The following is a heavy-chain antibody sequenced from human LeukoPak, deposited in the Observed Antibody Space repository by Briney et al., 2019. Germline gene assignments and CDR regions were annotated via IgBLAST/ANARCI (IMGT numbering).Heavy chain of an antibody. J-gene: IGHJ4*02. D-gene: IGHD3-22*01. CDR3: AKERIYYDSSGYYDY. V-gene: IGHV3-43*02. CDR1: GFTFDDYA. Sequence: GGSLRLSCAASGFTFDDYAMHWVRQAPGKGLEWVSLPSGDGGSTYYADSVKGRFTISRDNSKNSLYLQMNSLRTEYTALYYCAKERIYYDSSGYYDYWGQGTLVTVSS. CDR2: PSGDGGST.